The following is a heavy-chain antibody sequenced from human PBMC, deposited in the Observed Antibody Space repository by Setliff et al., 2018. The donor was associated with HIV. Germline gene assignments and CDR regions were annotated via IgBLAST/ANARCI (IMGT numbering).Heavy chain of an antibody. V-gene: IGHV4-34*01. CDR1: GESLSDYY. J-gene: IGHJ4*02. CDR3: ARDPPGYGDSNDY. D-gene: IGHD4-17*01. Sequence: PSETLSLTCAVYGESLSDYYWSWIRQPPGKGLEWIGEINHSGSTTYNPSLKSRVTISIDTSKNQFSLRLHSVTAADTAVYYCARDPPGYGDSNDYWGQGTLVTVSS. CDR2: INHSGST.